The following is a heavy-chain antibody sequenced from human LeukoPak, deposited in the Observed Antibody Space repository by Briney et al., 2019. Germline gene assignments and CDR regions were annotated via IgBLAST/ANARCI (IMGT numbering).Heavy chain of an antibody. CDR1: GGSFSGYY. CDR3: ARHAVPYYDFWSGYLGAFDI. Sequence: PSETLPLTCAVYGGSFSGYYWSWIRQPPGKGLEWIGYIYYSGSTNYNPSLKSRVTISVDTSKNQFSLKLSSVTAADTAVYYCARHAVPYYDFWSGYLGAFDIWGQGTMVTVSS. J-gene: IGHJ3*02. V-gene: IGHV4-59*08. CDR2: IYYSGST. D-gene: IGHD3-3*01.